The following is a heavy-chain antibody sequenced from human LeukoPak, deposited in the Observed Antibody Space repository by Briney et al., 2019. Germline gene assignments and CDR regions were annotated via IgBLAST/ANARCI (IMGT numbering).Heavy chain of an antibody. Sequence: PGGSLRLSCAASGFTFSNYYMSWLRQAPGKGLEWVANIKPDGSDKSYVDSVKGRFTISRDNAENSMYLHMNSLRVEDTAVYFCARDREVGATIHDYWGQGTLATVSS. D-gene: IGHD1-26*01. CDR3: ARDREVGATIHDY. CDR1: GFTFSNYY. V-gene: IGHV3-7*01. CDR2: IKPDGSDK. J-gene: IGHJ4*02.